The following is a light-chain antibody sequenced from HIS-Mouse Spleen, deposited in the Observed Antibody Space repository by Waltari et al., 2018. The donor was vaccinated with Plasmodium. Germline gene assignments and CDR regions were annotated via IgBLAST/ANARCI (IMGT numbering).Light chain of an antibody. Sequence: SYELTQPPSVSVSTRQTASITCTGDRWGDKYACWYQQKPGQSPVLVIYQDSKRPSGIPERFSGSNSGNTATLTISGTQAMDEADYYCQAWDSSTDYVFGTGTKVTVL. CDR3: QAWDSSTDYV. CDR2: QDS. V-gene: IGLV3-1*01. J-gene: IGLJ1*01. CDR1: RWGDKY.